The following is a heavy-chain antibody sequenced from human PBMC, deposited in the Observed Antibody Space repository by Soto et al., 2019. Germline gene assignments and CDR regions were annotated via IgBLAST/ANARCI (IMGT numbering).Heavy chain of an antibody. CDR2: LYDVDGS. Sequence: PGGSLRLSCAAFGLTISGKKYVAWVRQAPGKGLEWVSALYDVDGSFYADSVKGRFTVSRDNFKETLYLQMNSLTTDDSGVYFCAKAPFRRPYYFYGMDVWGQGTTVTVSS. D-gene: IGHD3-10*01. CDR3: AKAPFRRPYYFYGMDV. V-gene: IGHV3-66*02. J-gene: IGHJ6*02. CDR1: GLTISGKKY.